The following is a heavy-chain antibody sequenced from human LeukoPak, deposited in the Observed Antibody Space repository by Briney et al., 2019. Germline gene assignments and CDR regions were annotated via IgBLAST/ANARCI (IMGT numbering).Heavy chain of an antibody. CDR2: IYPGDSDT. CDR1: GYIFTSYW. J-gene: IGHJ4*02. V-gene: IGHV5-51*01. Sequence: GESLKISCKGSGYIFTSYWIGWVRQMPGKGLEWMGIIYPGDSDTRYSPSFQGQVTISADKSISTAYLQWSSLKASDTAMYYCARQRRAAAASTKSYYFDYWGQGTLVTVSS. CDR3: ARQRRAAAASTKSYYFDY. D-gene: IGHD6-13*01.